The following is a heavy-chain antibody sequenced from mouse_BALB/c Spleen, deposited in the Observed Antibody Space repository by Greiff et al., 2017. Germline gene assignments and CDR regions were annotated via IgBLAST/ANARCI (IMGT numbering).Heavy chain of an antibody. Sequence: EVMLVESGGGLVKPGGSLKLSCAASGFTFSDYYMYWVRQTPEKRLEWVATISDGGSYTYYPDSVKGRFTISRDNAKNNLYLQMSSLKSEDTAMYYCARDAITRGAWFAYWGQGTLVTVSA. CDR3: ARDAITRGAWFAY. CDR2: ISDGGSYT. J-gene: IGHJ3*01. V-gene: IGHV5-4*02. CDR1: GFTFSDYY. D-gene: IGHD2-4*01.